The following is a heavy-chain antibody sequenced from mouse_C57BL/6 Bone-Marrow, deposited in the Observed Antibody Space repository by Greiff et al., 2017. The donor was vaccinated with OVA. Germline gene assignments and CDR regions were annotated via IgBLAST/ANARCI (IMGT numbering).Heavy chain of an antibody. CDR1: GYTFTSYG. CDR2: IYPRSGNT. J-gene: IGHJ2*01. Sequence: QVQLQQSGAELARPGASVKLSCKASGYTFTSYGISWVKQRTGQGLEWIGEIYPRSGNTYYNEKFKGKATLTADKSSSTAYMELRSLTSEDSAVYFCARRSDPIYSYWGQGTTLTVSS. D-gene: IGHD2-1*01. CDR3: ARRSDPIYSY. V-gene: IGHV1-81*01.